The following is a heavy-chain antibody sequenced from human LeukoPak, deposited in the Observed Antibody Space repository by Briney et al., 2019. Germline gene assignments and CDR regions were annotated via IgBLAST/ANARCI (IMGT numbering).Heavy chain of an antibody. CDR2: ISSSSNNI. CDR1: GFTFSSYA. J-gene: IGHJ4*02. V-gene: IGHV3-48*01. D-gene: IGHD4-23*01. Sequence: GGSLRLSCAASGFTFSSYAMSWVRQAPVKGLEWFSYISSSSNNIFYADSVRGRFTISRDNAKNSLYLQMNSLRAEDTAVYYCSRGGNELDFWGQGTLVTVSS. CDR3: SRGGNELDF.